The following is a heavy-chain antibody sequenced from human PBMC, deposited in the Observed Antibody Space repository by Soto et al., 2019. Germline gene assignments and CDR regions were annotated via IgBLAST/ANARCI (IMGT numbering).Heavy chain of an antibody. D-gene: IGHD6-19*01. V-gene: IGHV3-7*01. CDR3: ARDRDRFRGWYYYYGMDV. Sequence: GGSLRLSCTASGFSISSDWVNWVRQAPGKGLEWVAILKKDGSEEFYVGSVKGRFTISRDNAKNSLYLQMNSLRAEDTAVYYCARDRDRFRGWYYYYGMDVWGQGTTVTVSS. CDR1: GFSISSDW. CDR2: LKKDGSEE. J-gene: IGHJ6*02.